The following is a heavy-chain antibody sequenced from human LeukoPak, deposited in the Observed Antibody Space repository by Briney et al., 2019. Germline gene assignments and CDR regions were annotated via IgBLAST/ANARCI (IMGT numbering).Heavy chain of an antibody. CDR2: IIPIFGTA. J-gene: IGHJ6*02. V-gene: IGHV1-69*01. CDR3: ARDYPVVPAAYYYYYGMDV. Sequence: GSSVKVSCKASGGTLSSYAISWVRQAPGQGLEWMGGIIPIFGTANYAQKFQGRVTITADESTSTAYMELSSLRSEDTAVYYCARDYPVVPAAYYYYYGMDVWGQGTTVTVSS. D-gene: IGHD2-2*01. CDR1: GGTLSSYA.